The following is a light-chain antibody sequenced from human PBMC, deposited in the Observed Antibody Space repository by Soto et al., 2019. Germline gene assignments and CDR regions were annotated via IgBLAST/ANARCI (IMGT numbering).Light chain of an antibody. Sequence: QSVLTQPPSVSGAPGQRVTISCSGSNSNIGADFDVHWYQQFPGTAPKLLIYGNTNRPSGVPDRFSGSKSGTSASLAITELQAEDEADYHCQSYDNSLNDDVFGTGTKLTVL. J-gene: IGLJ1*01. V-gene: IGLV1-40*01. CDR2: GNT. CDR3: QSYDNSLNDDV. CDR1: NSNIGADFD.